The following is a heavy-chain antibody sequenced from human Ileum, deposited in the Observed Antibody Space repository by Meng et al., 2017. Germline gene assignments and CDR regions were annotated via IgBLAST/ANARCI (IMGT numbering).Heavy chain of an antibody. D-gene: IGHD1-26*01. J-gene: IGHJ4*02. CDR1: GFTFNKYG. CDR3: ARDPGREGPIDY. V-gene: IGHV3-33*01. Sequence: VVSGGGVCLPGRAWSLSCCAAGFTFNKYGMHWVRQAPGKGLEWVAVIWHDGKNKYYGDSVKDRFTISRDNSKNILYLQLTSLTAEDTAVYYCARDPGREGPIDYWGQGTLVTVSS. CDR2: IWHDGKNK.